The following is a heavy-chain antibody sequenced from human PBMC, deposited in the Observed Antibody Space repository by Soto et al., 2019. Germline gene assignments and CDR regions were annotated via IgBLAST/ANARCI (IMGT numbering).Heavy chain of an antibody. CDR1: GGSFSGYY. V-gene: IGHV4-34*01. CDR2: INHSGST. Sequence: SETLSLTCAVYGGSFSGYYWSWIRQPPGKGLEWIGEINHSGSTNYNPSLKSRVTISVDTSKNQFSLKLSSVTAADTAVYYCARRNYGFWSGYPFEYWGQGTLVTVSS. J-gene: IGHJ4*02. D-gene: IGHD3-3*01. CDR3: ARRNYGFWSGYPFEY.